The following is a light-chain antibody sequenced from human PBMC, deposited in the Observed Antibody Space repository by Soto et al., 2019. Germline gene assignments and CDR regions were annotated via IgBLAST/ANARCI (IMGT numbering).Light chain of an antibody. CDR1: QSVGSN. CDR2: DAS. V-gene: IGKV3-11*01. Sequence: EIVMTQSPATLSVSPGERVTLSCRARQSVGSNLAWYQQKPGQAPRLLIYDASNRATGIPARFSGSGSGTDFTLTISSLEPEDFAVYYCQHRRDFGQGTKVDIK. CDR3: QHRRD. J-gene: IGKJ1*01.